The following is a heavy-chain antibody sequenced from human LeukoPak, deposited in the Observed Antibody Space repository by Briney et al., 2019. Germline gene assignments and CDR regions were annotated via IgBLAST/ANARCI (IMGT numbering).Heavy chain of an antibody. CDR2: ISSSSSYI. CDR3: ARDVSVDGVPFDY. Sequence: GGSLRLSCAASGFTFSSYSMSWVRQAPGKGLEWVSSISSSSSYIYYADSVKGRFTISRDNAKNSLYLQMNSLRAEDTAVYYCARDVSVDGVPFDYWGQGTLVTVSS. J-gene: IGHJ4*02. CDR1: GFTFSSYS. D-gene: IGHD5/OR15-5a*01. V-gene: IGHV3-21*01.